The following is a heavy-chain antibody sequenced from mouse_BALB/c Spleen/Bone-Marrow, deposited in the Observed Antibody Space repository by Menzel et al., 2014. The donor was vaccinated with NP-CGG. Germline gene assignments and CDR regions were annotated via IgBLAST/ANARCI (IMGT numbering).Heavy chain of an antibody. CDR1: GYSITSGHG. J-gene: IGHJ2*01. Sequence: EVQLQQSAPDPVKPSQSLSLTCTVTGYSITSGHGWHWIRQFPGNRLRWMGCVHFRGYTDYNSSLKSRISITRDTSKNQFFLQLNSVTTENTGTYYCTRETTVVADFEYWGQGTTLTVPS. V-gene: IGHV3-1*02. D-gene: IGHD1-1*01. CDR2: VHFRGYT. CDR3: TRETTVVADFEY.